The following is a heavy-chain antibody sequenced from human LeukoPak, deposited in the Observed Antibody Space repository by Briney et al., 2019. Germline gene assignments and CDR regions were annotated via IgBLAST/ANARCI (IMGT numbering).Heavy chain of an antibody. Sequence: GSSVKVSCKASGGTFISYAISWVRQAPGQGLEWMGGIIPIFGTANYAQKFQGRVTITADKSTSTAYMELSSLRSEDTAVYYCARVIVATSESYFDYWGQGTLVTVSS. J-gene: IGHJ4*02. CDR1: GGTFISYA. CDR2: IIPIFGTA. CDR3: ARVIVATSESYFDY. V-gene: IGHV1-69*06. D-gene: IGHD5-12*01.